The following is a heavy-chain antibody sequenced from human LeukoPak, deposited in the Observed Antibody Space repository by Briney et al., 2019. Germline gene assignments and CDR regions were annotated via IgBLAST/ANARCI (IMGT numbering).Heavy chain of an antibody. Sequence: GGSLRLSCAASGFTFSSYGMHWVRQAPGKGLEWVAFIRYDGSNKYYADSVEGRFTISRDNSKNTLYLQMNSLRAEDTAVYYCAKDRGSGSYSDYWGQGTLVTASS. CDR3: AKDRGSGSYSDY. CDR1: GFTFSSYG. CDR2: IRYDGSNK. V-gene: IGHV3-30*02. J-gene: IGHJ4*02. D-gene: IGHD1-26*01.